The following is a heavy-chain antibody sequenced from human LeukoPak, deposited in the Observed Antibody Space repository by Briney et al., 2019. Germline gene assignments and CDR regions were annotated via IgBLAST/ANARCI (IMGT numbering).Heavy chain of an antibody. CDR3: ARHPLGYSGKEFDY. CDR2: IYYGGNT. J-gene: IGHJ4*02. Sequence: SETLSFTCTVSGGSISSSSYYWGWVRQPPGQGLEWIGSIYYGGNTYYNSSLKSRVAVSVDTSKNQFSLKVRSVTAADTAVYYCARHPLGYSGKEFDYWGQGTLVTVSS. D-gene: IGHD1-26*01. CDR1: GGSISSSSYY. V-gene: IGHV4-39*01.